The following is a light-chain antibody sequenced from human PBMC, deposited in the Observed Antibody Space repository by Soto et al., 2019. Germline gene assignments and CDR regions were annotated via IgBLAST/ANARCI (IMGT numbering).Light chain of an antibody. V-gene: IGLV3-1*01. J-gene: IGLJ2*01. Sequence: SSELTQPPSVSVSPGQTASISCSGDKLGHKYACWYQQKPGQSPVLVIYQDSKRPSGIPERFAGSNSGNTATLTISGTQAMDEADYYCQAWDSSTSVVFGGGTKLTVL. CDR3: QAWDSSTSVV. CDR1: KLGHKY. CDR2: QDS.